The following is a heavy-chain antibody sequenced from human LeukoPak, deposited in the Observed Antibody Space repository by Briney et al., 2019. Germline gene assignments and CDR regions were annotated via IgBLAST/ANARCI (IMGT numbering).Heavy chain of an antibody. CDR2: IRSRAYGGTT. CDR3: ARGPIQQWLYNGMDV. CDR1: EFTFGGHA. J-gene: IGHJ6*02. D-gene: IGHD5-18*01. V-gene: IGHV3-49*04. Sequence: QPGRSLRLSCTASEFTFGGHAMSWVRQAPGKGLEWVGFIRSRAYGGTTEYAPAVKGRFLISRDDSKSIAYLHMNSLKTEDTAVYYCARGPIQQWLYNGMDVWGQGTTVSVSS.